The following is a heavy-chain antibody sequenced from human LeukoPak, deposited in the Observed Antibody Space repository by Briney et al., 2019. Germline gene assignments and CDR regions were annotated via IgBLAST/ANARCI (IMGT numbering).Heavy chain of an antibody. CDR3: AKEESNGPPFDY. CDR1: GFTFSSYG. D-gene: IGHD3-10*01. CDR2: ISGSGGRT. Sequence: PGGSLRLSCAASGFTFSSYGMSWVRQAPGKGLEWVSGISGSGGRTHYADSVKGRFTISRDNSKNTLYLQMNSLRAEDTAVYYCAKEESNGPPFDYWGQGTLVTVSS. J-gene: IGHJ4*02. V-gene: IGHV3-23*01.